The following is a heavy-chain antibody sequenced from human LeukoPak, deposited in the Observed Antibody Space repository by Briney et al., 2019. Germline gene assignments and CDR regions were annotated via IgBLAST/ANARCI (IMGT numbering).Heavy chain of an antibody. D-gene: IGHD5-12*01. CDR3: ARSGSSGDAFDI. V-gene: IGHV4-39*01. Sequence: PSETLSLTCTVSGGSISSSSYYWGWIRQPPGKGLEWIGSIYYSGSTYYNPSLKSRVTISVDTSKNQFSLKLSSVTAADTAVYYCARSGSSGDAFDIWGQGTMVTVSS. CDR1: GGSISSSSYY. J-gene: IGHJ3*02. CDR2: IYYSGST.